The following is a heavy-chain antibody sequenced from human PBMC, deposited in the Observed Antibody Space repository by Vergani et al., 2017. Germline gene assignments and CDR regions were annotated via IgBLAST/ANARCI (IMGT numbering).Heavy chain of an antibody. D-gene: IGHD3-10*01. J-gene: IGHJ6*03. V-gene: IGHV3-9*01. Sequence: EVQLVESGGGLVQPGRSLRLSCAASGFTFDDYAMHWVRQAPGKGLEWVSGISWNSGSIGYADSVKGRFTISRDNAKNSLYLQMNSLRAEDTALYYCAKDIRGYYGSGSSSMDVWGKGTTVTVSS. CDR3: AKDIRGYYGSGSSSMDV. CDR1: GFTFDDYA. CDR2: ISWNSGSI.